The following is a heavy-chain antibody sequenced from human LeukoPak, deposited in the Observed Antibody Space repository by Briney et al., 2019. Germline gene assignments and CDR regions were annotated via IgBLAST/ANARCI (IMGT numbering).Heavy chain of an antibody. CDR1: GGSISSYY. D-gene: IGHD5-24*01. V-gene: IGHV4-59*01. Sequence: PSETLSLTCTVSGGSISSYYWSWIRQPPGKGLEWIGYIYYSGSTNYNPSLKSRVTISVDTSKNQFSLKLSSVTAADTAVYYCARGPSRDGYNDYWGQGTLVTVSS. J-gene: IGHJ4*02. CDR3: ARGPSRDGYNDY. CDR2: IYYSGST.